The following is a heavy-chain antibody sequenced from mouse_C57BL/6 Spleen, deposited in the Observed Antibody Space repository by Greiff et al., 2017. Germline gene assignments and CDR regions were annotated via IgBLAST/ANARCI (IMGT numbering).Heavy chain of an antibody. CDR1: GFTFSSYA. CDR3: ARAYDYDGVVFDY. CDR2: ISDGGSYT. J-gene: IGHJ2*01. Sequence: DVMLVESGGGLVKPGGSLKLSCAASGFTFSSYAMHWVRQTPEKRLEWVATISDGGSYTYYPAKVKGQFTISRDNAKNTLYLQMSRLKSEDTAVYYCARAYDYDGVVFDYWGQGTTLTVSS. V-gene: IGHV5-4*03. D-gene: IGHD2-4*01.